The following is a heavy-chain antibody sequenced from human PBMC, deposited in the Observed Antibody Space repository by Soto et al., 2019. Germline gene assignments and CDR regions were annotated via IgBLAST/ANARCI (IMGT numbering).Heavy chain of an antibody. Sequence: GGSLRLSCAASGFTFSSYAMSWVRQAPGKGLEWVSAISGSGGSTYYADSVKGRFTISRDNSKNTLYLQMNSLRAEDTAVYYCAKDLEEVGDIVVVVAAQSFDYWGQGTLVTVSS. CDR2: ISGSGGST. J-gene: IGHJ4*02. V-gene: IGHV3-23*01. D-gene: IGHD2-15*01. CDR3: AKDLEEVGDIVVVVAAQSFDY. CDR1: GFTFSSYA.